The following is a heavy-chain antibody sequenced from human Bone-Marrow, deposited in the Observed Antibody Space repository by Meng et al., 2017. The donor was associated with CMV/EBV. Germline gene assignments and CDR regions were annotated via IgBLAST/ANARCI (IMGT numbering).Heavy chain of an antibody. CDR2: ISWNSGSI. CDR3: AKDRGCSSTSCYYYYGMDV. D-gene: IGHD2-2*01. V-gene: IGHV3-9*01. J-gene: IGHJ6*02. CDR1: GFTFDDYA. Sequence: GGSLRLSCAASGFTFDDYAMHWVRQAPGKGLEWVSGISWNSGSIGYADSVKGRFTISRDNAKNSLYLQMNSLRAEDPALYYCAKDRGCSSTSCYYYYGMDVWGQGTTVTVSS.